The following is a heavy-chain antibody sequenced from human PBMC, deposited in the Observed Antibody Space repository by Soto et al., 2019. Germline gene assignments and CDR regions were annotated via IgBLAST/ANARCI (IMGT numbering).Heavy chain of an antibody. Sequence: PSETLSLTCTVSGGSISSSSYYWGWIRQPPGKGLEWIGSIYYSGSTYYNPSLKRRVTISVDTSKNQFSLNLSSVTAADTAVYYCARHPPGYTRPYFDYWPQGTLVTVSS. D-gene: IGHD3-16*02. J-gene: IGHJ4*02. CDR1: GGSISSSSYY. V-gene: IGHV4-39*01. CDR2: IYYSGST. CDR3: ARHPPGYTRPYFDY.